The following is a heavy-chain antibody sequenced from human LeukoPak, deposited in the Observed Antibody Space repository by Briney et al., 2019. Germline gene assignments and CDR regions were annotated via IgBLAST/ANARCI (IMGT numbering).Heavy chain of an antibody. CDR2: IKQDGSEK. Sequence: PGGSLRLSCAASGFTFSSYWMSWVRQAPGKGLEWVANIKQDGSEKYYVDSVKGRFTISRDNAKNSLYLQMNSLRAEDTAVYYCARATNGGSGSYYKRGYYYYGMDVWGQGTTVTVSS. D-gene: IGHD3-10*01. J-gene: IGHJ6*02. V-gene: IGHV3-7*03. CDR3: ARATNGGSGSYYKRGYYYYGMDV. CDR1: GFTFSSYW.